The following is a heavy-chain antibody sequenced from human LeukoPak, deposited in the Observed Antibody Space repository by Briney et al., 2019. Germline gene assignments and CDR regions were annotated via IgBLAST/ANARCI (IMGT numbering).Heavy chain of an antibody. CDR2: MNPNSGNT. CDR1: GYTFTSYD. Sequence: GASVKVSCKASGYTFTSYDINWVQQATGQGREWMGWMNPNSGNTGYAQKFQGRVTMTRNTSISTAYMELSSLRSEDTAVYYCARGKLWVGELWSAFDIWGQGTMVTVSS. J-gene: IGHJ3*02. D-gene: IGHD3-10*01. V-gene: IGHV1-8*01. CDR3: ARGKLWVGELWSAFDI.